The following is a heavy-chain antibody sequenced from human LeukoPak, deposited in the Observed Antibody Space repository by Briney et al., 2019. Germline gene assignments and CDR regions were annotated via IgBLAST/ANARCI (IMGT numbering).Heavy chain of an antibody. Sequence: SETLSLTCTVSGGSISSSSYYWGWIRQPPGKGLEWIGSIYYSGSTYYHPSLKSRVTISVDTSKNQFSLKLSSVTAADTAVYYCARQRDFWSGYYFDYWGQGTLVTVSS. D-gene: IGHD3-3*01. CDR3: ARQRDFWSGYYFDY. CDR1: GGSISSSSYY. J-gene: IGHJ4*02. V-gene: IGHV4-39*01. CDR2: IYYSGST.